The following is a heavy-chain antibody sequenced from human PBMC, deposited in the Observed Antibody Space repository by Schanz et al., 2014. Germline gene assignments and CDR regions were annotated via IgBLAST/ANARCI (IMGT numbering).Heavy chain of an antibody. CDR2: ISSGGRNI. CDR3: AKDQGSYGSGSYSYFDY. D-gene: IGHD3-10*01. Sequence: DVQLLESGGGLVQPGGSLRLSCAASGFTFSSYAMNWVRQAPGKGLEWVSSISSGGRNISYADSVKGRFTISRDNSKNTLYLQMNSLRAEDTAVYYCAKDQGSYGSGSYSYFDYWGQGTLATVSS. CDR1: GFTFSSYA. J-gene: IGHJ4*02. V-gene: IGHV3-23*01.